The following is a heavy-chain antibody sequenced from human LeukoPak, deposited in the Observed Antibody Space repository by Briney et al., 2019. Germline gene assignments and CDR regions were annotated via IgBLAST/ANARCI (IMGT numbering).Heavy chain of an antibody. CDR2: ISYDGSDK. V-gene: IGHV3-30*04. Sequence: GRSLRLSCAASGFTFSSYAMHWVRQAPGKGLEWVAVISYDGSDKYYADSVKGRFTISRDNSKNTLYLQMNSLRAEDTAVYYCARSPYTMVRGVIIIYYYYYGMDVWGKGTTVTVSS. D-gene: IGHD3-10*01. CDR1: GFTFSSYA. CDR3: ARSPYTMVRGVIIIYYYYYGMDV. J-gene: IGHJ6*04.